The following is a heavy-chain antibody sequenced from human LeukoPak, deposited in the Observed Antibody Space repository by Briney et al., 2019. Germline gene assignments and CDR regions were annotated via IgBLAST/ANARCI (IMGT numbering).Heavy chain of an antibody. CDR2: ISHSGGDI. D-gene: IGHD4-17*01. J-gene: IGHJ4*02. CDR1: GFSFSSYA. Sequence: SGGSLRLSCVGPGFSFSSYAMCCVRQAPGKGLEWVSGISHSGGDIFYADSVKGRFTISRGNSKNTLFLQMNSLRDEDTAVYYCAKVRLATQLTTEFDSWGQGTLVTVSS. CDR3: AKVRLATQLTTEFDS. V-gene: IGHV3-23*01.